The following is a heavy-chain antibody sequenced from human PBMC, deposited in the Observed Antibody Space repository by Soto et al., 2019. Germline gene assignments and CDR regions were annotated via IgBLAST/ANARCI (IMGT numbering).Heavy chain of an antibody. CDR2: IYPGDSDR. J-gene: IGHJ6*03. Sequence: PGESLKISCKASGYSFTSNWIGWVRQMPGKGLEWMGAIYPGDSDRRYSPSFQGQVTMSADKFINTAYLQWSSLKASDTAMYFCATCTHGYSTDCYYLDVWGQGTTVTVSS. CDR1: GYSFTSNW. CDR3: ATCTHGYSTDCYYLDV. V-gene: IGHV5-51*01. D-gene: IGHD6-13*01.